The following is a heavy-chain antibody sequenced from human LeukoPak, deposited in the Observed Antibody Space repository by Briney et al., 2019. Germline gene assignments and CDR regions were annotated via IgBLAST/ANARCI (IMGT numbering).Heavy chain of an antibody. Sequence: SETLSLTCTVSGGSISSYCWSWIRQPPGKGLEWIGYIYYSGSTNYNPSLKSRVTISVDTSKNQFSLKLSSVTAADTAVYYCARNAGGYSSSWYPLALDYWGQGTLVTVSS. CDR2: IYYSGST. CDR1: GGSISSYC. J-gene: IGHJ4*02. D-gene: IGHD6-13*01. CDR3: ARNAGGYSSSWYPLALDY. V-gene: IGHV4-59*01.